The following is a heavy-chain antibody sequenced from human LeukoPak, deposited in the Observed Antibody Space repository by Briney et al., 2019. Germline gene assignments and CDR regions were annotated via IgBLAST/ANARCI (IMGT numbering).Heavy chain of an antibody. Sequence: SSETLSLTCTVSGGSISSSSYYWGWIRQPPGKGLEWIGSIYYSGSTYYNPSLKSRVTISVDTSKNQFSLKLSSVTAADTAVYYCARQSYSNPFDYWGQGTLVTVSS. CDR3: ARQSYSNPFDY. V-gene: IGHV4-39*01. CDR2: IYYSGST. J-gene: IGHJ4*02. D-gene: IGHD4-11*01. CDR1: GGSISSSSYY.